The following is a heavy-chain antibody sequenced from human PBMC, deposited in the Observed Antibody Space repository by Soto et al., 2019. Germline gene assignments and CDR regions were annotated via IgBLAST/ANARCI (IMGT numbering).Heavy chain of an antibody. CDR1: GYTFTSYY. D-gene: IGHD5-12*01. CDR3: ARVSYRKRWLQPAFDY. Sequence: ASVKVSCKASGYTFTSYYMHWVRQAPGQGLEWMGIINPSGGSTSYAQKFQGRVTMTRDTSTSTVYMELSSLRSEDTAVYYCARVSYRKRWLQPAFDYWGQGTLVTVSS. J-gene: IGHJ4*02. V-gene: IGHV1-46*03. CDR2: INPSGGST.